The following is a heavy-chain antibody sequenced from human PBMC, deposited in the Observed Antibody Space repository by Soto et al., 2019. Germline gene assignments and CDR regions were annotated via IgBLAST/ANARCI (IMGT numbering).Heavy chain of an antibody. V-gene: IGHV4-59*08. J-gene: IGHJ5*02. Sequence: SETLSLTCTVSGGSISNYYWSYIRQPPGKGLEWIGYIYYSGSTNYNPSLKSRVTISVDTSKNQFSLKLSSVTAADTAVYYCASSYYDILTGPNWFDPWGQGTLVTVSS. CDR1: GGSISNYY. CDR2: IYYSGST. D-gene: IGHD3-9*01. CDR3: ASSYYDILTGPNWFDP.